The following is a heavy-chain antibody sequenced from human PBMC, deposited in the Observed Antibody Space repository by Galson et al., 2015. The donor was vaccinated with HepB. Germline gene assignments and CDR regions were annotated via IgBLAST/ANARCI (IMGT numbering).Heavy chain of an antibody. CDR2: ISYDGSDK. CDR3: ARDPIVVVPAARLIHYFDY. V-gene: IGHV3-30-3*01. J-gene: IGHJ4*02. CDR1: GFHFSSYP. D-gene: IGHD2-2*01. Sequence: SLRLSCAASGFHFSSYPMHWVRQAPGKGLEWVAVISYDGSDKYYADSVKGRFTISRDNSKNTLYLQMNSLRAEDMAVYYCARDPIVVVPAARLIHYFDYWGQGTLVTVSS.